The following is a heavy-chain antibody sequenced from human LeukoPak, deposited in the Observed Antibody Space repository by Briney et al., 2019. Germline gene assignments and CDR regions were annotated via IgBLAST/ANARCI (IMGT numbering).Heavy chain of an antibody. Sequence: SETLSLTCTVSGGSISDYYCSWIRQPPGKGLEWIGYIYYIGSTNYNPSLRSRVTISVDTSKNQFSLKLSSVTAADTAVYYCAREQSRYSSVSWGQGTLVTVSS. CDR1: GGSISDYY. V-gene: IGHV4-59*12. CDR3: AREQSRYSSVS. CDR2: IYYIGST. D-gene: IGHD6-19*01. J-gene: IGHJ4*02.